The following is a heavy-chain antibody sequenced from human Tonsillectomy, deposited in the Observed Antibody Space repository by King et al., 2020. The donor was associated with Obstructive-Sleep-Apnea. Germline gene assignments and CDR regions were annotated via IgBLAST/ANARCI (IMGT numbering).Heavy chain of an antibody. Sequence: TLKESGPPLVKPKQTLTLTCTFSVFSLTTSGMGVGWIRQPPGKALDGVALVDWDDEKYYSTSLRTRLTISKDSSKNQVVLTMTNMDPVDTATYFCARVRWAGTSFDYWGQGTLVTVSS. CDR2: VDWDDEK. CDR3: ARVRWAGTSFDY. V-gene: IGHV2-70*01. J-gene: IGHJ4*02. D-gene: IGHD6-19*01. CDR1: VFSLTTSGMG.